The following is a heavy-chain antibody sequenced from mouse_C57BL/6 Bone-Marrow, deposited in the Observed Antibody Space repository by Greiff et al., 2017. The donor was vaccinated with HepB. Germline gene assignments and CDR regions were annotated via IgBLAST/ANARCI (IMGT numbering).Heavy chain of an antibody. CDR2: IDPENGDT. Sequence: EVQLQQSGAELVRPGASVKLSCTASGFTIKDDYMHWVKQRPEQGLEWIGWIDPENGDTEYASKFQGKATITADTSSNTAYLQLSSLTSEDTAVYYCTTLYYYGSSLWYFDVWGTGTTVTVSS. CDR3: TTLYYYGSSLWYFDV. J-gene: IGHJ1*03. D-gene: IGHD1-1*01. V-gene: IGHV14-4*01. CDR1: GFTIKDDY.